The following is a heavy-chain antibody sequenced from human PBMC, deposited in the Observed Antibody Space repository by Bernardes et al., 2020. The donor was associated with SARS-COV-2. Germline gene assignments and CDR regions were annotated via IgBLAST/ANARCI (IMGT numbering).Heavy chain of an antibody. J-gene: IGHJ6*02. D-gene: IGHD4-17*01. V-gene: IGHV1-2*06. CDR1: GYTFTGYY. CDR2: INPNSGGT. CDR3: ASLTVTTVYYYGMDV. Sequence: ASVKVSCKASGYTFTGYYMHWVRQAPGQGLEWMGRINPNSGGTNYAQKFQGRVTMTRDTSISTAYMELSSVTAADTAVYYCASLTVTTVYYYGMDVWGQGTTVTVSS.